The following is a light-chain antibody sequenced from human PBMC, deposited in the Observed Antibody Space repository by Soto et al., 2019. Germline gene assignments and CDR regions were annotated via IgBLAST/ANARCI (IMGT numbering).Light chain of an antibody. CDR1: QSVNNN. CDR3: QEYNTWPWT. V-gene: IGKV3-15*01. CDR2: GAS. Sequence: ETLMTQSPVTLSVSPGERATLSCRASQSVNNNLAWYQQKLGQAPRVLIYGASTRATGIPARFTGSGSGTEFILNITSLQSEDSAVYYCQEYNTWPWTFXQGTKADIK. J-gene: IGKJ1*01.